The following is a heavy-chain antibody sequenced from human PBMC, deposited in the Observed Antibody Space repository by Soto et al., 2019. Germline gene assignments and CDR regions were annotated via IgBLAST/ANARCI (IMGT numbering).Heavy chain of an antibody. CDR1: GFTFSSYS. Sequence: EVKLVASGGGLVKPGGSLRLSCAASGFTFSSYSMNWVRQAPGKGLEWVSSISSTSTYIFYADSMKGRFTISRDNAKNSLYLQMNSLRVEDTAVYYCAGGGQLDPWGQGTLVTVSS. D-gene: IGHD3-16*01. CDR2: ISSTSTYI. J-gene: IGHJ5*02. V-gene: IGHV3-21*01. CDR3: AGGGQLDP.